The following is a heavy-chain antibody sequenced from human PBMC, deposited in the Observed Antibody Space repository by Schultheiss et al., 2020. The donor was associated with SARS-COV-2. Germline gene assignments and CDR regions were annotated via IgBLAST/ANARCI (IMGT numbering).Heavy chain of an antibody. D-gene: IGHD6-19*01. V-gene: IGHV3-11*01. CDR1: GFTFSDYY. CDR3: AKAVAVAGPSDY. CDR2: ISSSGSTI. Sequence: GGSLRLSCAASGFTFSDYYMSWIRQAPGKGLEWVSYISSSGSTIYYADSVKGRFTISRDNSKNTLYLQMNSLRAEDTAVYYCAKAVAVAGPSDYWGQGTLVTVSS. J-gene: IGHJ4*02.